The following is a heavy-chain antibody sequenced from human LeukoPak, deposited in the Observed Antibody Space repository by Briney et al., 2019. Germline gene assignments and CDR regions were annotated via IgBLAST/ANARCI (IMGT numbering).Heavy chain of an antibody. J-gene: IGHJ4*02. CDR3: ARDPQWLVHYFDY. CDR2: INPNSGGT. V-gene: IGHV1-2*02. CDR1: GYTFTGYY. Sequence: GASVKVSCKASGYTFTGYYMHWVRQAPGQGLEWMGWINPNSGGTNYAQKFQGRVTMTRDTSISTAYMELSRLRSGDTAVYYCARDPQWLVHYFDYWGQGTLVTVSS. D-gene: IGHD6-19*01.